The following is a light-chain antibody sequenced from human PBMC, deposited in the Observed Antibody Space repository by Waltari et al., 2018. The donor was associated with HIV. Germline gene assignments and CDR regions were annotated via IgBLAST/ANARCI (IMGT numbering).Light chain of an antibody. V-gene: IGKV3-15*01. CDR1: ESVSTY. Sequence: EIVLTQSPATLSLSPGDRATLSCRASESVSTYLDWYQQKPGQAPRLLIYGASTRATGIPARFSGSGSGTEFTLTISSLQSEDFAVYYCQQYNNWPRGTFGQGTKLEIK. J-gene: IGKJ2*01. CDR2: GAS. CDR3: QQYNNWPRGT.